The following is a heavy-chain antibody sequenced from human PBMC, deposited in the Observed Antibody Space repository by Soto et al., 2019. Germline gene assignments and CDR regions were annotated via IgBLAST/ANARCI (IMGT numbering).Heavy chain of an antibody. V-gene: IGHV3-48*03. CDR1: GFTFSSYE. J-gene: IGHJ6*02. CDR3: ARDRLYSYGYTRYIYYYYGMNV. D-gene: IGHD5-18*01. Sequence: PGGSLRLSCPASGFTFSSYEMNWVRQAPGRGLEWVSYISSSGSTIYYADSVKGRFTISRDNAKNSLYLQMSSLRAEDTAVYYCARDRLYSYGYTRYIYYYYGMNVWGQGTTVTVAS. CDR2: ISSSGSTI.